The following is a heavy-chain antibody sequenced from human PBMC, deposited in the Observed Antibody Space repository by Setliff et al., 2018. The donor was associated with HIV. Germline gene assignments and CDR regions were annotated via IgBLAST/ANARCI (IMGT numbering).Heavy chain of an antibody. CDR3: ARHSIAVVIGVPERDDAFDI. CDR2: INAGNGNT. V-gene: IGHV1-3*01. D-gene: IGHD2-21*01. J-gene: IGHJ3*02. Sequence: GASVKVSCKASGYTFSRYAMHWARQAPGQRLEWMGWINAGNGNTKYSQKFQGRVSIARDTSASTAYMELSSLRSEDTAVYYCARHSIAVVIGVPERDDAFDIWGHGTMVTVSS. CDR1: GYTFSRYA.